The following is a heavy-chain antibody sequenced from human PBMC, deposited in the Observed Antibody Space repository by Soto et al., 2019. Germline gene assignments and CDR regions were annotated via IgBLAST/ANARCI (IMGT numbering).Heavy chain of an antibody. CDR2: ISGTGAGT. CDR1: GFRFSSYA. Sequence: HPGGSLRLSCAASGFRFSSYAMSWVRQAPGKGLEWVSVISGTGAGTYYADSVKGRFTISRDTSKNTVYLQMNSLRAEDTAVYYCAKDTWFGEFGDYWGQGTLVTVSS. D-gene: IGHD3-10*01. J-gene: IGHJ4*02. V-gene: IGHV3-23*01. CDR3: AKDTWFGEFGDY.